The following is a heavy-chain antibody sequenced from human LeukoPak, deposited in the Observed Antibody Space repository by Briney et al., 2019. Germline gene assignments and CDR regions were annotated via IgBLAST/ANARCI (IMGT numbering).Heavy chain of an antibody. Sequence: GGSLRLSCVGSGFTVDSYGMAWVRHAPGKGLEWVAGISGTGGNTYYVDAVKGRCTLSRDGSKNTLYLHIYSLRADDTAVYYCAKDNRATYYYDKDGYYHEYFQDWGQGTLVTVSS. CDR2: ISGTGGNT. CDR3: AKDNRATYYYDKDGYYHEYFQD. CDR1: GFTVDSYG. J-gene: IGHJ1*01. V-gene: IGHV3-23*01. D-gene: IGHD5-24*01.